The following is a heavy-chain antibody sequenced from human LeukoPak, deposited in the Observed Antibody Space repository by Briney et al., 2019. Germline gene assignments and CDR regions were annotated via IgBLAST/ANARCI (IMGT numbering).Heavy chain of an antibody. CDR1: GFTFSSYG. CDR3: ARHQSGYGGNSRSPLDY. CDR2: IRYDGSNK. Sequence: PGGSLRLSCAASGFTFSSYGMHWVRQAPGKGLEWVAFIRYDGSNKYYADSVKGRFTISRDNSKNTLHLQMNSLRAEDTAVYYCARHQSGYGGNSRSPLDYWSQGTLVTVSS. V-gene: IGHV3-30*02. D-gene: IGHD4-23*01. J-gene: IGHJ4*02.